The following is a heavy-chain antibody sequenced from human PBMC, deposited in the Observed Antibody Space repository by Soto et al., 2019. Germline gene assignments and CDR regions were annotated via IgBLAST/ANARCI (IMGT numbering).Heavy chain of an antibody. CDR1: GFSSSDYW. J-gene: IGHJ4*02. CDR3: ARGGELSLLPLDY. V-gene: IGHV3-7*03. D-gene: IGHD2-15*01. Sequence: GGSLRLSCAAFGFSSSDYWMSWVRQAPGRGLEWVAHIIQDGRAIYYVDSVRGRFTISRDSAGNSVFLEMHRLRVEDTAVYYCARGGELSLLPLDYWGLGTLVTVSS. CDR2: IIQDGRAI.